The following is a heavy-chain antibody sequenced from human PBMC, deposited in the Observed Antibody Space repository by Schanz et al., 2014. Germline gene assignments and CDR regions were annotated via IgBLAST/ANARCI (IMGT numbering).Heavy chain of an antibody. D-gene: IGHD1-26*01. V-gene: IGHV3-30*04. CDR2: ISYDGRSK. J-gene: IGHJ4*02. CDR1: GFKFSIYA. Sequence: QVQLVDSGGGVVQPGRSLRLSCAASGFKFSIYAMHWVRQAPGKGLEWVAVISYDGRSKDYADSVKGRFTISRDNSKDTLYLQMNSLRTEDTAVYYCAGDWASGRYYSDYWGQGTLVTVSS. CDR3: AGDWASGRYYSDY.